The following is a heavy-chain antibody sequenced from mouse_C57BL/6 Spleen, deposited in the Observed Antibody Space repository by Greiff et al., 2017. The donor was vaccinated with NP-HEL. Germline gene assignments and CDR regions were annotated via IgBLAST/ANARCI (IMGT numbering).Heavy chain of an antibody. V-gene: IGHV1-81*01. J-gene: IGHJ1*03. CDR3: GDGYDQNFDV. CDR2: IYPRSGNT. Sequence: QVQLKESGAELARPGALVKLSCKASGYTFTSYGISWVKQRTGQGLEWIGEIYPRSGNTYYNEKFKGKATLTADKSSSTAYMELRSLTSEDSAVYFCGDGYDQNFDVWGTGTTVTVSS. D-gene: IGHD2-2*01. CDR1: GYTFTSYG.